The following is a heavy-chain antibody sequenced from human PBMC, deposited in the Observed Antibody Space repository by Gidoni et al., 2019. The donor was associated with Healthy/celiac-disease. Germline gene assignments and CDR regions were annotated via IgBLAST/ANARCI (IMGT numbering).Heavy chain of an antibody. D-gene: IGHD2-2*02. CDR2: ISYYGSNK. CDR1: GFTFSSYA. Sequence: QVQLVESGGGVVQPGRSLRLSCAASGFTFSSYAMHWVRQAPGKGLEWVAVISYYGSNKYYADSVKGRFTISRDNSKNTLYLQMNSLRAEDTAVYYCARGIVVLPAAIDGDFDYWGQGTLVTVSS. V-gene: IGHV3-30*01. CDR3: ARGIVVLPAAIDGDFDY. J-gene: IGHJ4*02.